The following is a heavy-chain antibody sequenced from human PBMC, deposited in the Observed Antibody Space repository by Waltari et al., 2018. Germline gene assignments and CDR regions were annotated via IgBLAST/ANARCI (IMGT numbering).Heavy chain of an antibody. V-gene: IGHV1-18*04. CDR1: GDTFTAYG. CDR3: ARRFIGAFDI. J-gene: IGHJ3*02. D-gene: IGHD3-3*01. CDR2: IRAPNDKT. Sequence: QVQLVQSGPEMKRPGASVKVSCKATGDTFTAYGRSGGRKAPGQGLEWMGWIRAPNDKTNYAQKFQDRATMTTDTTTSTAYMELRSLRSDDTAVYYCARRFIGAFDIWGQGTMVTVSS.